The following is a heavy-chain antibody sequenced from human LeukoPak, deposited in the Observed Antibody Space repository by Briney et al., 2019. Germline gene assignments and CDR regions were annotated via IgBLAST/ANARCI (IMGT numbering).Heavy chain of an antibody. CDR2: INPNSGGT. CDR3: ARDEYDYVWGSYRRIDY. D-gene: IGHD3-16*02. J-gene: IGHJ4*02. V-gene: IGHV1-2*06. Sequence: GASVKVSCKASGYTFTGYYMHWERQAPGQGLEWMGRINPNSGGTNYAQKFQGRVTMTRDTSISTAYMELNRLRSDDTAVYYCARDEYDYVWGSYRRIDYWGQGTLVTVSS. CDR1: GYTFTGYY.